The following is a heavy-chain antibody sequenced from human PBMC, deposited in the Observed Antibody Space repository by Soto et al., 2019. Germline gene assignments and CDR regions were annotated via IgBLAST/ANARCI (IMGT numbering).Heavy chain of an antibody. V-gene: IGHV1-69*01. D-gene: IGHD2-15*01. J-gene: IGHJ4*02. Sequence: QVQLVQSGAEVKKPGSSVKVSCKASGGTFSSYAISWVRQAPGQGLEWMGGIIPIFGTANYAQKFQGRVTITADESTSTDYMELSSLRSEDTAVYYCARRVVDDRYTSFDYWGQGTLVTVSS. CDR2: IIPIFGTA. CDR3: ARRVVDDRYTSFDY. CDR1: GGTFSSYA.